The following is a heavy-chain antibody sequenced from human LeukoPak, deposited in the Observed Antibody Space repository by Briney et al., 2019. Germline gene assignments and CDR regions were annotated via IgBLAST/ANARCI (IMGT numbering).Heavy chain of an antibody. CDR3: ARGPYCSSASCYRNAFDI. CDR1: GFIFDDYG. CDR2: INWNGGST. J-gene: IGHJ3*02. D-gene: IGHD2-2*02. V-gene: IGHV3-20*04. Sequence: PGGSLRLSCAAFGFIFDDYGMSWVRQAPGKGLEWVSGINWNGGSTGYADSVKGRFTISRDNAKNSLYLQMNSLRAEDTALYYCARGPYCSSASCYRNAFDIWGQGTLVTVSS.